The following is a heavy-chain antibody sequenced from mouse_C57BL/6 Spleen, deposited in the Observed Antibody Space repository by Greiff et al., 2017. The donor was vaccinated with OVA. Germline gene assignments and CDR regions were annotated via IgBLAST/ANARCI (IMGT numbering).Heavy chain of an antibody. CDR2: INPSSGYT. CDR1: GYTFTSYW. Sequence: VQLQQSGAELAKPGASVKLSCKASGYTFTSYWMHWVKQRPGQGLEWIGYINPSSGYTKYNQKFKDKATLTADKSSSTAYMQLSSLTYEDSAVYYCARGPYGSSPYSSGYVYWGQGTTLTVSS. D-gene: IGHD3-2*02. V-gene: IGHV1-7*01. J-gene: IGHJ2*01. CDR3: ARGPYGSSPYSSGYVY.